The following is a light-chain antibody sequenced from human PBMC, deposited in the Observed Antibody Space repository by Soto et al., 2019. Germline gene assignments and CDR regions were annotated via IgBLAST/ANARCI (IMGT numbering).Light chain of an antibody. CDR1: SSNIGAGYD. Sequence: QPVLTQPPSVSGAPGQRVTISCTGSSSNIGAGYDVHWYQQLPGTAPKLLIYGNSNRPSGVPDRFSGSKSGTSASLAITGLQAEDEADYYCQSYDSSLSGWAFGGGTKLTVL. CDR3: QSYDSSLSGWA. J-gene: IGLJ2*01. CDR2: GNS. V-gene: IGLV1-40*01.